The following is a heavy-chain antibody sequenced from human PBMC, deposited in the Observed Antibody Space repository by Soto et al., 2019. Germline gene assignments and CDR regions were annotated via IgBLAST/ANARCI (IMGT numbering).Heavy chain of an antibody. CDR1: GGGFGSYA. CDR3: ARNDPIAAAGQIGFDY. V-gene: IGHV1-69*13. J-gene: IGHJ4*02. CDR2: IIPIFGTA. Sequence: SVEVSCTASGGGFGSYAISWVRQAPGQGLEWMGGIIPIFGTANYAQKFQGRVTITADESTSTAYMELSSLRSEDTAVYYCARNDPIAAAGQIGFDYWGQGTLVTVSS. D-gene: IGHD6-13*01.